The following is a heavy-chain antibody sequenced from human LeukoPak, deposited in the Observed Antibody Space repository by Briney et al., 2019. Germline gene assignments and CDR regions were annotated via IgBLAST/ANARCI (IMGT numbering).Heavy chain of an antibody. J-gene: IGHJ4*02. D-gene: IGHD6-13*01. CDR2: IYYSGST. Sequence: SETLSLTCTVSGGSISSGGYYWSWIRQHPGKGLEWIGYIYYSGSTYYNPSLKSRVTISVDASKNQFSLKLSSVTAADTAVYYCARDTAAATVDYWGQGTLVTVSS. V-gene: IGHV4-31*03. CDR3: ARDTAAATVDY. CDR1: GGSISSGGYY.